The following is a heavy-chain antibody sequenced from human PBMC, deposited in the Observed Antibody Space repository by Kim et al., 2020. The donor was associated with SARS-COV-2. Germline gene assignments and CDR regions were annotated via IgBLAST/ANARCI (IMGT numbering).Heavy chain of an antibody. D-gene: IGHD1-26*01. CDR1: GFTFWGYT. J-gene: IGHJ6*01. Sequence: GGSLRLSCAASGFTFWGYTMNWVRQAPGKGLEWVSLFYGGADATRYADSVKGRFTISRDNSKSTLYLQMTTLRVEDTAVYYCVNGTGFILPSDPPYNLDV. CDR2: FYGGADAT. CDR3: VNGTGFILPSDPPYNLDV. V-gene: IGHV3-23*03.